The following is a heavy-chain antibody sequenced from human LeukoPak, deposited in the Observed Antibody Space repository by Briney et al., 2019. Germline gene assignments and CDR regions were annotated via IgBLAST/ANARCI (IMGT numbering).Heavy chain of an antibody. V-gene: IGHV3-53*01. D-gene: IGHD3-3*01. J-gene: IGHJ4*02. CDR1: GFTFSTYW. CDR2: ISNHGTT. CDR3: ARDNTTSGHYEVGY. Sequence: PGGSLRLSCAASGFTFSTYWMIWVRQAPGMGLECVSVISNHGTTYYADSVKGRFSISRDNSKNTVFLQMNSLRAEDTAVYYCARDNTTSGHYEVGYWGQGTLVTVSS.